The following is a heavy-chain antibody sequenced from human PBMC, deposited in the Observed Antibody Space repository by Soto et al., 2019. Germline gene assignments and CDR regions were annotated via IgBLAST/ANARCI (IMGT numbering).Heavy chain of an antibody. D-gene: IGHD6-13*01. Sequence: GASVKVSCKASGGTFSSYRINWVRQARGQGLEWLGGIVPIYRTADYAQKFQGRVTITADESTRTVYMELSSLKSRDTALYYCARDSGAKLSSSWGQGTLVTVSS. CDR3: ARDSGAKLSSS. V-gene: IGHV1-69*13. CDR2: IVPIYRTA. CDR1: GGTFSSYR. J-gene: IGHJ4*02.